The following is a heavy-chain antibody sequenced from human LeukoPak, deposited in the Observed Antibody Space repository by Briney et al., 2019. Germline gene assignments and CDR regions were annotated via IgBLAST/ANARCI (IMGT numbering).Heavy chain of an antibody. J-gene: IGHJ4*02. D-gene: IGHD3-10*01. CDR3: ARDSDYYGSGSYY. Sequence: GASVKVSCKASGYTFTSYDINWVRQATGQGLEWMGWMNPNSGNTGYAQKFQGRVTMTRNTSISTACMELSSLRSEDTAVYYCARDSDYYGSGSYYWGQGTLVTVSS. CDR1: GYTFTSYD. CDR2: MNPNSGNT. V-gene: IGHV1-8*01.